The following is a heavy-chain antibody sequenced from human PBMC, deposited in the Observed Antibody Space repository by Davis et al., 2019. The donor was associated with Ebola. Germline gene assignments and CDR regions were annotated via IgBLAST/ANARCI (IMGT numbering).Heavy chain of an antibody. J-gene: IGHJ3*02. CDR2: IIPIFGTA. CDR1: GGTFSSYA. V-gene: IGHV1-69*13. CDR3: ARGDSSSWYGGAFDI. Sequence: AASVKVSCKASGGTFSSYAISWVRQAPGQVLEWMGGIIPIFGTANYAQKFQGRVTITADESTSTAYMELSSLRSEDTAVYYCARGDSSSWYGGAFDIWGQGTMVTVSS. D-gene: IGHD6-13*01.